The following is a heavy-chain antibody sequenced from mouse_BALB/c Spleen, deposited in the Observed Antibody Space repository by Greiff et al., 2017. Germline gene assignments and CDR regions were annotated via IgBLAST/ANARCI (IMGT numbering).Heavy chain of an antibody. J-gene: IGHJ4*01. V-gene: IGHV3-6*02. CDR2: ISYDGSN. CDR3: ARDYSSMEY. Sequence: EVKLLESGPGLVKPSQSLSLTCSVTGYSITSGYYWNWIRQFPGNKLEWMGYISYDGSNNYNPSLKNRISITRDTSKNQFFLKLNSVTTEDTATYYCARDYSSMEYWGQGTSVTVSS. CDR1: GYSITSGYY.